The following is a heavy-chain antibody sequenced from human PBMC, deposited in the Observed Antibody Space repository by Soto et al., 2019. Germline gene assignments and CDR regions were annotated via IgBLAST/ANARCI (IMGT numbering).Heavy chain of an antibody. V-gene: IGHV4-39*01. Sequence: SGPGLVKPSETLSLTCTVSGGSITSDTFYWGWIRQPPGKGPEWIGIVYYSGTTYYHPSLKSRVTSSVDTSKNQLSLKVTSVTAADTAVYYCAKRTYGSGNDWGQGTLVTVSS. D-gene: IGHD3-10*01. CDR2: VYYSGTT. CDR1: GGSITSDTFY. CDR3: AKRTYGSGND. J-gene: IGHJ4*02.